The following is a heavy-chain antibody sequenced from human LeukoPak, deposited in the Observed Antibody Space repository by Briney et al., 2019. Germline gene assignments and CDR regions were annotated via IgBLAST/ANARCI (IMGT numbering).Heavy chain of an antibody. CDR1: GFTFSSFA. D-gene: IGHD2-21*02. CDR2: ISGSGDDT. Sequence: GGSLRLSCAASGFTFSSFAMTWVRQAPGKGLEWVSGISGSGDDTYYADSVKGRFTISRDNSENTLYLQMHSLRLEDTAVYYCAKGCGGDCYPANAFDIWGQGTMVTVSS. V-gene: IGHV3-23*01. CDR3: AKGCGGDCYPANAFDI. J-gene: IGHJ3*02.